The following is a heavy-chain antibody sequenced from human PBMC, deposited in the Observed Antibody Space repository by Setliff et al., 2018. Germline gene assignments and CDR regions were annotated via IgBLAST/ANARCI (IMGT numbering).Heavy chain of an antibody. Sequence: SETLSLTCTVSGGSISSGGYYWTWIRQHPGKGLEWIGHIYYSGTTYYNPSLKSRVSMSVDTSKNHFSLKLTSVTATDTAVYYCAGDRFDSAIDYWGQGTLVTVSS. CDR2: IYYSGTT. CDR3: AGDRFDSAIDY. CDR1: GGSISSGGYY. D-gene: IGHD3-16*01. J-gene: IGHJ4*02. V-gene: IGHV4-31*03.